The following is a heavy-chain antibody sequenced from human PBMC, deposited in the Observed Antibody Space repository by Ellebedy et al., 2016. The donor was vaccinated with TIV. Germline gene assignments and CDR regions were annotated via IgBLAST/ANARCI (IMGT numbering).Heavy chain of an antibody. CDR1: GYTFTTYG. CDR2: ISAYNGNT. V-gene: IGHV1-18*01. Sequence: AASVKVSCKASGYTFTTYGFSWVRQAPGQGLEWMGWISAYNGNTNYAQRFQGRVTIIADKSTTTVYMELSSLRSEDTAVYYCENVMLSDTGYPRAYFDYWGQGTLVIVSS. J-gene: IGHJ4*02. CDR3: ENVMLSDTGYPRAYFDY. D-gene: IGHD3-9*01.